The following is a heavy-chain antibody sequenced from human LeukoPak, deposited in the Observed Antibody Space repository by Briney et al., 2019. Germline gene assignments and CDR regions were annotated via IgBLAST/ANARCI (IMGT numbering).Heavy chain of an antibody. V-gene: IGHV3-9*01. CDR2: ISWNSGSI. Sequence: GGSLRLSCAASGFTFDDYAMHWVRQAPGKGLEWVSGISWNSGSIGYADSVKGRFTISRDNAKNSLYLQMNSLRAEDTALYYCAKGGSSGRYVSWDYWGQGTLVTVSS. CDR1: GFTFDDYA. J-gene: IGHJ4*02. CDR3: AKGGSSGRYVSWDY. D-gene: IGHD6-19*01.